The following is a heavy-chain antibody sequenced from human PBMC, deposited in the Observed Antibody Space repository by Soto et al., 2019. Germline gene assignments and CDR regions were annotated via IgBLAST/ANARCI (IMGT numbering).Heavy chain of an antibody. CDR2: IRSKAYGGTT. Sequence: PVGSLRLSCTASGFTFGDYAMSWVRQAPGKGLEWVGFIRSKAYGGTTEYAASVKGRFTISRDDSKSIAYLQMNSLKTEDTAVYYCTRTSVAFDAFDIWGQGTMVTVSS. CDR3: TRTSVAFDAFDI. D-gene: IGHD6-19*01. V-gene: IGHV3-49*04. CDR1: GFTFGDYA. J-gene: IGHJ3*02.